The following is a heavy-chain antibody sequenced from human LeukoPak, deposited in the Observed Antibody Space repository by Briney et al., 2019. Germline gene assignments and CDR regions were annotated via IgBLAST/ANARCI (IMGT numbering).Heavy chain of an antibody. V-gene: IGHV4-39*07. CDR3: ARGGTYWDY. Sequence: SETLPLTCTVSGGSIRTTSYYWGWLRQSPGREPEWIGSIYFSGSTYYNPSLESRITISVDTSNNQFSLKLTSVTAADTAVYYCARGGTYWDYWGQGALVTVSS. CDR1: GGSIRTTSYY. J-gene: IGHJ4*02. CDR2: IYFSGST. D-gene: IGHD3-10*01.